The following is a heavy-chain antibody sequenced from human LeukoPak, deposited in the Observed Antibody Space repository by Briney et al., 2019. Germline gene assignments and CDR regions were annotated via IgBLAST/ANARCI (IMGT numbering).Heavy chain of an antibody. CDR2: FKTKYSQV. J-gene: IGHJ4*02. V-gene: IGHV3-23*05. Sequence: GGSLRLSCVASGFTFSDYAMNWVRQAPGKGLEWVSTFKTKYSQVYYAESVRGRFTISTDNSEKTVYLQMNSLRAEDTALYYCARSVPDYTRFDYWGQGALVTISS. CDR3: ARSVPDYTRFDY. CDR1: GFTFSDYA. D-gene: IGHD4-11*01.